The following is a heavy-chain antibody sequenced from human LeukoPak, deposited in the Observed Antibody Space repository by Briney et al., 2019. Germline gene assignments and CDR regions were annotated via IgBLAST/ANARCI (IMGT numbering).Heavy chain of an antibody. V-gene: IGHV3-7*01. CDR3: ASGPADFDY. Sequence: GGSLRLSCAASGFTFSSYWMSWVRHAPGKGLEWVANIKQDGSEKYYVDSVKGRFTISRDNAKNSLYLQMNSLRAEDTAVYYCASGPADFDYWGQGTLVTVSP. J-gene: IGHJ4*02. CDR1: GFTFSSYW. D-gene: IGHD6-19*01. CDR2: IKQDGSEK.